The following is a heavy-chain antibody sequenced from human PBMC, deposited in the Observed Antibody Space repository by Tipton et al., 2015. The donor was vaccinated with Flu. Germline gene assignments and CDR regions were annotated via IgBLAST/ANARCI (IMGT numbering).Heavy chain of an antibody. CDR3: AGVSPRYCSSTSCYWGYGMDV. Sequence: VQLVQSGAEVKKPGASVKVSCKASGYTFTSYGISWVRQAPGQGLEWMGWISAYNGNTNYAQKLQGRVTMTTDTSTSTAYMELRSLRSDDTAVYYCAGVSPRYCSSTSCYWGYGMDVWGQGTTVTVSS. CDR1: GYTFTSYG. V-gene: IGHV1-18*01. CDR2: ISAYNGNT. D-gene: IGHD2-2*01. J-gene: IGHJ6*02.